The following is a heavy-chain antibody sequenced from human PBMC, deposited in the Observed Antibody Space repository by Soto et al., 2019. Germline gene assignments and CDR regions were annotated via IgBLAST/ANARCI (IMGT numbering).Heavy chain of an antibody. J-gene: IGHJ6*02. CDR1: GYTFTSYG. CDR3: ARDEVVPAATYYYYGMDV. V-gene: IGHV1-18*01. CDR2: ISAYNGNT. D-gene: IGHD2-2*01. Sequence: QVQLVQSGAEVKKPGASVKVSCKASGYTFTSYGISWVRQAPGQGLEWMGWISAYNGNTNYAQKLQGRVTMTTDTSTSTGYMELRSLRSDDTAVYYCARDEVVPAATYYYYGMDVWGQGTTGTVSS.